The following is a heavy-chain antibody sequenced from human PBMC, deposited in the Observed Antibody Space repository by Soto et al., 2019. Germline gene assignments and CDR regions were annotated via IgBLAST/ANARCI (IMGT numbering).Heavy chain of an antibody. V-gene: IGHV6-1*01. CDR1: GDSVSSNSAA. CDR2: TYYRSKWYN. Sequence: PSQPLSLTCAISGDSVSSNSAARSWIRQSPSRGLEWLGRTYYRSKWYNGYALSVKSRITINPDTSKNQFSLQLNSVTPEDTAVYYCAGQSVAGAIDYWGQGTPVTVSS. J-gene: IGHJ4*02. D-gene: IGHD6-19*01. CDR3: AGQSVAGAIDY.